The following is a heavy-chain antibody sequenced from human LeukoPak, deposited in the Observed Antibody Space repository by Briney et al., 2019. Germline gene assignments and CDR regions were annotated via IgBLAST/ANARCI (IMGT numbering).Heavy chain of an antibody. CDR3: ARGDHYYDSSGLRD. D-gene: IGHD3-22*01. CDR2: INPNSGGT. CDR1: GGTFSSYA. Sequence: ASVKVSCKASGGTFSSYAISWVRQAPGQGLEWMGWINPNSGGTNYAQKFQGRVTMTRDTSISTAYMELSRLRSDDTAVYYCARGDHYYDSSGLRDWGQGTLVTVSS. V-gene: IGHV1-2*02. J-gene: IGHJ4*02.